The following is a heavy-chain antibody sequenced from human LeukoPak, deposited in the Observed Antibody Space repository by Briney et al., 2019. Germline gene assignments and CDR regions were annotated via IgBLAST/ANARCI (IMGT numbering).Heavy chain of an antibody. CDR2: IYYSGST. D-gene: IGHD2-2*01. Sequence: SETLSLTCTVSGDSISSGNYWGWIRQPPGKGLEWIGSIYYSGSTYYNPSLKSRVTISVDTSKNQFSLKLSSVTAADTAVYYCARRCSSTSCSPIDYWGQGTLVTVSS. CDR3: ARRCSSTSCSPIDY. CDR1: GDSISSGNY. V-gene: IGHV4-38-2*02. J-gene: IGHJ4*02.